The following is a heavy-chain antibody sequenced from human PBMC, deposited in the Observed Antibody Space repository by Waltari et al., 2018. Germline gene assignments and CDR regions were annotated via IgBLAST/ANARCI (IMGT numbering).Heavy chain of an antibody. CDR3: ARGLGYCSSTSCYYYYYYMDV. V-gene: IGHV4-4*07. D-gene: IGHD2-2*01. CDR1: GGSISSYY. J-gene: IGHJ6*03. CDR2: IYTSGST. Sequence: QVQLQESGPGLVKPSETLSLTCTVSGGSISSYYWSWIRQPAGKGLEWIGRIYTSGSTNYNPSLKSRVTMSVDTSKNQFSLKLSSVTAADTAVYYCARGLGYCSSTSCYYYYYYMDVWGKGTTVTISS.